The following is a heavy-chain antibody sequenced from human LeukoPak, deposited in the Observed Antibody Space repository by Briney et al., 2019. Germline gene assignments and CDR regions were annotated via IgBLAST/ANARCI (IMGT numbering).Heavy chain of an antibody. CDR2: IYASGTT. V-gene: IGHV3-53*01. CDR3: ARVGGVPAAHFDY. Sequence: GGSLRLSCAASGFSVRTKYMAWVRQAPGMGLKGVSLIYASGTTHYSDSVKGRFTISRDNSKNSVYLQMDSLRAEDTAVYYCARVGGVPAAHFDYWGQGTLVTVSS. D-gene: IGHD2-2*01. CDR1: GFSVRTKY. J-gene: IGHJ4*02.